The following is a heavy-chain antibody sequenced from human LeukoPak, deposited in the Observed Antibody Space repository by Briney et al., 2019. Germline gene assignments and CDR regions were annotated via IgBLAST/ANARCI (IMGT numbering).Heavy chain of an antibody. D-gene: IGHD3-3*01. J-gene: IGHJ5*02. CDR2: FDPEDGET. CDR1: GYTLTELS. CDR3: ATPFYDFWSGYQSDNWFDP. Sequence: ASVKVSCKVSGYTLTELSMHWARQAPGKGLEWMGGFDPEDGETIYAQKFQGRVTMTEDTSTDTAYMELSSLRSEDTAVYYCATPFYDFWSGYQSDNWFDPWGQGTLVTVSS. V-gene: IGHV1-24*01.